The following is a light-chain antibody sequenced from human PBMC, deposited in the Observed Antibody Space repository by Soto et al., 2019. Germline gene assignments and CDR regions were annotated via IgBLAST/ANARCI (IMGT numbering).Light chain of an antibody. CDR3: QQYNNWPET. Sequence: EIVMTQSPATLSVSPGERATLSCGASQSVSSNLAWYQQKLGQAPRLVIYGASTRATGIPARFSGSGSGTDFTLTISSLQSEDFAVYYCQQYNNWPETFGQGTKVEIK. CDR1: QSVSSN. J-gene: IGKJ1*01. CDR2: GAS. V-gene: IGKV3-15*01.